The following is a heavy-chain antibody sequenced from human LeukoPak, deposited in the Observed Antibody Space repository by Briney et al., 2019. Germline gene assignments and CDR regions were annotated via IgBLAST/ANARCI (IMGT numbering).Heavy chain of an antibody. D-gene: IGHD4-23*01. Sequence: EASVKVSCKASGGTFSSYAISWVRQAPGQGLEWMGGIIPIFGTANYAQKFQGRVTITTDESTSTAYMELSSLRSEDTAVYYCAREASWNGGRDYYYYMDVWGKGTTVTVSS. V-gene: IGHV1-69*05. CDR3: AREASWNGGRDYYYYMDV. CDR1: GGTFSSYA. CDR2: IIPIFGTA. J-gene: IGHJ6*03.